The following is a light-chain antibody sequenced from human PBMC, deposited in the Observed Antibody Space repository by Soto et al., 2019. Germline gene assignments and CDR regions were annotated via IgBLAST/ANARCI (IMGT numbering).Light chain of an antibody. J-gene: IGKJ1*01. CDR1: QSVSSS. Sequence: EVVMTQSPATLSLSPGERATLSCRASQSVSSSLAWYQQKPGQAPRLLIYGASTRAAGIPDRFSGSGSETEFTLIISSLQAEDFAFYYCQQYNNWWTFGQGTNVEIK. CDR2: GAS. CDR3: QQYNNWWT. V-gene: IGKV3-15*01.